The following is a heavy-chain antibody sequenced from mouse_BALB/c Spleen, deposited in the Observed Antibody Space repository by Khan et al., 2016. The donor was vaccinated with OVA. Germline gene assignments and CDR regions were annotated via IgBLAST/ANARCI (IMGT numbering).Heavy chain of an antibody. Sequence: EVQRVESGGGLVQPGGSRKLSCAASGFTFSNFGMHWVRQAPKKGLEWVAYMNSGSSTIYYVDTVKGRFTISRDNLKNILFPQMTSLRSEDTAMYYCARSGGNFHWYFDVWGAGTSVTVSS. CDR2: MNSGSSTI. CDR1: GFTFSNFG. J-gene: IGHJ1*01. V-gene: IGHV5-17*02. D-gene: IGHD3-1*01. CDR3: ARSGGNFHWYFDV.